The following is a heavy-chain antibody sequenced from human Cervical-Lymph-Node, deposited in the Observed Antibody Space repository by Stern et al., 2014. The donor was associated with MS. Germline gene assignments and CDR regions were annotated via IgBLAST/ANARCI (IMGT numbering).Heavy chain of an antibody. CDR3: AAGGLEYYYDTSGYYFQH. Sequence: VQLVESGGGVVQPGRSLRLSCAASGFTFSSHGMHWVRQAPGKGLEWVADIRYDGNNRNYADSVKGRFTISRDNSKNTVDLQMNSLRAEDTAVYYCAAGGLEYYYDTSGYYFQHWGQGTLVTVSS. CDR2: IRYDGNNR. D-gene: IGHD3-22*01. V-gene: IGHV3-33*08. J-gene: IGHJ1*01. CDR1: GFTFSSHG.